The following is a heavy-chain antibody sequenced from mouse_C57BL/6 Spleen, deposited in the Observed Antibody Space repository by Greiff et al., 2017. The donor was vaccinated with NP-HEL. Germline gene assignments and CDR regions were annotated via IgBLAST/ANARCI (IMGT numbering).Heavy chain of an antibody. CDR1: GYTFTDYY. Sequence: VQLQQSGPELVKPGASVKISCKASGYTFTDYYMNWVKQSHGKSLEWIGDINPNNGGTSYNQKFKGKATLTVDKSSSTAYMELRSLTSEDSAVYYCARPLTGFWYFDVWGTGTTVTVSS. CDR2: INPNNGGT. CDR3: ARPLTGFWYFDV. D-gene: IGHD4-1*01. J-gene: IGHJ1*03. V-gene: IGHV1-26*01.